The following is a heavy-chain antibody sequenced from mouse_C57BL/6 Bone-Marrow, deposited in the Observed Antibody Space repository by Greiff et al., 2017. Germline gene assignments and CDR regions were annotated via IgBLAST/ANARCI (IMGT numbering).Heavy chain of an antibody. V-gene: IGHV1-82*01. Sequence: QVQLQQSGPALVKPGASVKISCKASGYAFSSSWMNWVKQRPGQGLEWIGRIYPGDGDTNYNGKFTGKATLTADKSSSTAYMQLSSLTSEDSAVCICARGPSWVQGTTLTVSS. CDR3: ARGPS. CDR2: IYPGDGDT. CDR1: GYAFSSSW. J-gene: IGHJ2*01.